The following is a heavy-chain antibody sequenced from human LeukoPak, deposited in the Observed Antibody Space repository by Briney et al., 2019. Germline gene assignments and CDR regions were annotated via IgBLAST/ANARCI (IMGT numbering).Heavy chain of an antibody. CDR2: ISGGGSRT. CDR3: ARDLRIFDS. Sequence: SGGSLRLSCAASGFAFATYAMSWVRQAPGKGLEWVSAISGGGSRTYSADSVKGRFTISRDNTKNTVDLQMNSLRAEDTAIYYCARDLRIFDSWGQGTLVTVSS. CDR1: GFAFATYA. J-gene: IGHJ4*02. V-gene: IGHV3-23*01. D-gene: IGHD3-3*02.